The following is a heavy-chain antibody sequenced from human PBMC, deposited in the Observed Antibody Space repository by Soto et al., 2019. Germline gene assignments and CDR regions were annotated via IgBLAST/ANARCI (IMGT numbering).Heavy chain of an antibody. CDR3: AGYRTSGSWSKFDY. J-gene: IGHJ4*02. CDR2: IYYNGST. D-gene: IGHD6-13*01. Sequence: QVLLQESGPRLMKPSQTLSLTCSVSGLTISSASYYWSWIRQHPGKGLEWVGNIYYNGSTYYSPSPNSRLTVWLDTSQNQFSLRLTSVTAAETALYYCAGYRTSGSWSKFDYWGRGTLVTVSS. V-gene: IGHV4-31*03. CDR1: GLTISSASYY.